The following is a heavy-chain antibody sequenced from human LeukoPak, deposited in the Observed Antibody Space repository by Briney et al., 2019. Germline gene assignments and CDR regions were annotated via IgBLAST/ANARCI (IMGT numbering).Heavy chain of an antibody. CDR2: IYHSGST. V-gene: IGHV4-30-2*01. Sequence: SSETLSLTCAVSGGSISSGGYSWSWIRQPPGKGLEWIGYIYHSGSTYYNPSLKSRVTISVDRSKNQFSLKLSSVTAADTAVYYCATSHYYDSTPEFMDVWGQGTTVTVSS. CDR1: GGSISSGGYS. D-gene: IGHD3-22*01. J-gene: IGHJ6*02. CDR3: ATSHYYDSTPEFMDV.